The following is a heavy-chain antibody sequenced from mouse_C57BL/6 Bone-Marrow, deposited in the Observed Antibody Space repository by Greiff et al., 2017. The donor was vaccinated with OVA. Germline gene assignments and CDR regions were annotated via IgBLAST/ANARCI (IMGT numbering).Heavy chain of an antibody. V-gene: IGHV1-42*01. J-gene: IGHJ3*01. CDR2: INPSTGGT. D-gene: IGHD1-1*01. CDR1: GYSFTGYY. CDR3: ARKGSSPGWFAY. Sequence: EVKLQESGPELVKPGASVKISCKASGYSFTGYYMNWVKQSPEKSLEWIGEINPSTGGTTYNQKFKAKATLTVDKSSSTAYMQLKSLTSEDSAVYYCARKGSSPGWFAYWGQGTLVTVSA.